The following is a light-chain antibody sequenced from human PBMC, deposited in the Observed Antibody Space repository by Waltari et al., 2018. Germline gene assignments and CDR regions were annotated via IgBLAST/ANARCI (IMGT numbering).Light chain of an antibody. CDR2: EVT. V-gene: IGLV2-14*01. Sequence: QSALTQPPSVSGSPGQSITISCTGTSGDIGDYNFVSWFQQHPDKAPRLLIYEVTDRPSGISNRFSGSKSGRTASLTISGLQTEDAADYFCSSYSSGSNIFVVGGGTRLTVL. CDR1: SGDIGDYNF. CDR3: SSYSSGSNIFV. J-gene: IGLJ2*01.